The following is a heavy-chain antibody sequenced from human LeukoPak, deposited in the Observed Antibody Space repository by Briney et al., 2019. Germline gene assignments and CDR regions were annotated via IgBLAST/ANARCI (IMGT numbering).Heavy chain of an antibody. J-gene: IGHJ5*02. D-gene: IGHD4-17*01. CDR2: IYTSGST. Sequence: SETLPLTCTVSGNSFGDYYWSWIRQPAGKGLEWIGRIYTSGSTTYNPSLKSRVTMSVDTSKSQFSLNLMSVTAADTAVYYCTRDTGTTGEVKFDPWGQGTLVTVSS. CDR3: TRDTGTTGEVKFDP. V-gene: IGHV4-4*07. CDR1: GNSFGDYY.